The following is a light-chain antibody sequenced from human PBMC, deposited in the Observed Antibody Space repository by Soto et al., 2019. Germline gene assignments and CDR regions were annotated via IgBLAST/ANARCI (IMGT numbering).Light chain of an antibody. CDR2: AAS. Sequence: AIQMTQSPSSLSASVGDRVTITCRASQGIRNDLGWYQQKPGKAPKLLLYAASSLQSGVPSRFSGSGSGTDFTITISSPQPEDFATYYCLQDYNYPRTFGQGTKVEIK. V-gene: IGKV1-6*01. CDR1: QGIRND. CDR3: LQDYNYPRT. J-gene: IGKJ1*01.